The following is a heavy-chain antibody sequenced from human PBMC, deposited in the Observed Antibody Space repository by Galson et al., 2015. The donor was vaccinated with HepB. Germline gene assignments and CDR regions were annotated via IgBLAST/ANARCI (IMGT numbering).Heavy chain of an antibody. J-gene: IGHJ4*02. V-gene: IGHV7-4-1*02. Sequence: SVKVSCKASGYTFTNYAMNWVRQAPGQGLEWMGWINTNTGNPTCAQGFTGRFVFSLDTSVSTTYLQITSLKAEDTAVYYCARAEGSGYHYVGYWGQGTRVTVSS. CDR3: ARAEGSGYHYVGY. CDR1: GYTFTNYA. CDR2: INTNTGNP. D-gene: IGHD3-22*01.